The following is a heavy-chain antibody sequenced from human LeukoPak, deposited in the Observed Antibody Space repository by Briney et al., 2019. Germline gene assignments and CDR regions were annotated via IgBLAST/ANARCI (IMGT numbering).Heavy chain of an antibody. D-gene: IGHD4-17*01. Sequence: GGSLRLSCAASGFTFSSYWMHWVRQAPGKGLVWVSRINSDGSSTSYADSVKGRFTISRDNAKNTLYLQMNSLRAEDTAVYYCASTYDYGDSGFDPWGQGTLVTVSS. J-gene: IGHJ5*02. CDR3: ASTYDYGDSGFDP. V-gene: IGHV3-74*01. CDR2: INSDGSST. CDR1: GFTFSSYW.